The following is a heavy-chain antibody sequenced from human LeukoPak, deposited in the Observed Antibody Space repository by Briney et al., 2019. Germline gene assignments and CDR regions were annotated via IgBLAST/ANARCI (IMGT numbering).Heavy chain of an antibody. CDR1: GGSISSYY. D-gene: IGHD3-10*01. CDR2: IYHRGST. Sequence: SETLSLTCTVSGGSISSYYWSWIRQPAGKGLEWIGSIYHRGSTYYNPSLKSRLTISVDTSKNQFSLKLSSVTAADTAVYYCAGWVGELLPLFAYWGQGILVTVSS. V-gene: IGHV4-59*04. J-gene: IGHJ4*02. CDR3: AGWVGELLPLFAY.